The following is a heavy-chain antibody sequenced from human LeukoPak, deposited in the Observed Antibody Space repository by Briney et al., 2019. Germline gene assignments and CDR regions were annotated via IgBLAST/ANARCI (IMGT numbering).Heavy chain of an antibody. Sequence: GGSLRLSCAASGFPFSSYWMTWVRQAPGKGLEWVAVTSYDGSYKYYAESVKGRITISRDNSKNTLYLQMNSLRAEDTAVYYCARDTVYSSGWFAFDIWGQGTMVTVSS. V-gene: IGHV3-30*03. D-gene: IGHD6-19*01. CDR3: ARDTVYSSGWFAFDI. CDR2: TSYDGSYK. CDR1: GFPFSSYW. J-gene: IGHJ3*02.